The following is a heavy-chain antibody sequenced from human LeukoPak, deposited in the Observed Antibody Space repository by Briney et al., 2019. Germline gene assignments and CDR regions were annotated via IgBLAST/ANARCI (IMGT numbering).Heavy chain of an antibody. CDR1: GYSISSGYY. D-gene: IGHD3-16*01. V-gene: IGHV4-38-2*02. CDR3: ARAGGAGVFDY. Sequence: SETLSLTCTVSGYSISSGYYWGWIRQPPGRGLEWIGSIYHSGSTYYNPSLKSRVTISVDTSKNQFSLKLSSVTAADTAVYYCARAGGAGVFDYWGRGTLVTVSS. CDR2: IYHSGST. J-gene: IGHJ4*02.